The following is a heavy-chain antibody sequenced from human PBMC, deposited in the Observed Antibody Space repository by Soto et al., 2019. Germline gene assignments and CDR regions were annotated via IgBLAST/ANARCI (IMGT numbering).Heavy chain of an antibody. CDR3: ARTGYSIVGIYFDY. Sequence: QVTLKESGPVLVQPTETLTLTCTVSGFSLSNGRMAVSWIRQPPGKALEWLAHIFSNDDKSYSTSLKTSLTIAKDTSRSQVVLTMTNVDPVDTATYYGARTGYSIVGIYFDYWGQGTLVTVSS. D-gene: IGHD6-13*01. V-gene: IGHV2-26*01. CDR1: GFSLSNGRMA. J-gene: IGHJ4*02. CDR2: IFSNDDK.